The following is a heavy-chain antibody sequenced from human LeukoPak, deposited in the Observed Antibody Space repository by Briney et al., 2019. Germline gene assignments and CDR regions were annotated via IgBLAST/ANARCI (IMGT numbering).Heavy chain of an antibody. CDR3: ARGDYDSSGFPLDY. CDR2: IYYSGST. D-gene: IGHD3-22*01. J-gene: IGHJ4*02. Sequence: SETLSLTCTVSGGSISSYYWSWIRQPPGKGLEWIGYIYYSGSTNYNPSLKSRVTISGDTSKNQFSLKLSSVTAADTAVYYCARGDYDSSGFPLDYWGQGTLVTVSS. V-gene: IGHV4-59*01. CDR1: GGSISSYY.